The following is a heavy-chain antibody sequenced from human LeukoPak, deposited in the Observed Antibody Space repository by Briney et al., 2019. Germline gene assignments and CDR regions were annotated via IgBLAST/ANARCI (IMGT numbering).Heavy chain of an antibody. CDR3: ARVGRGDYVWRSYSFHC. CDR2: ISYSGSS. J-gene: IGHJ4*02. D-gene: IGHD3-16*01. V-gene: IGHV4-59*02. CDR1: DASVSNSY. Sequence: PSETLTLTCTVSDASVSNSYWSWIRQPPGKGLEWIGYISYSGSSSYNPSLKSRVTISVDPSKNQFSLKLSSVTAADAAMYYCARVGRGDYVWRSYSFHCWVEGTLVTVCS.